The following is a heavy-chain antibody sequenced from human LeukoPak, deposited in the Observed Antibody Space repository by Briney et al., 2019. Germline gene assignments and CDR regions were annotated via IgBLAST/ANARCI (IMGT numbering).Heavy chain of an antibody. CDR2: ISSSGSTI. D-gene: IGHD3-22*01. CDR3: ARDEYYYDSSTGFDY. Sequence: PGGSLRLSCAASGFTFSDYYMRWIRQAPGKGLEWVSYISSSGSTIYYADSVKGRFTISRDNAKNTLYLQMNSLIAEDTAVYYCARDEYYYDSSTGFDYWGQGTLVTVSS. J-gene: IGHJ4*02. V-gene: IGHV3-11*04. CDR1: GFTFSDYY.